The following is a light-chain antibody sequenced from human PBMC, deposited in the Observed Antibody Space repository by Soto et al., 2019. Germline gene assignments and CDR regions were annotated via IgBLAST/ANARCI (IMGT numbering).Light chain of an antibody. CDR2: KAS. Sequence: DIQMTQSPSTLSAFVGDRVTIACRASQSISRWLAWYQQKPGKAPKLLIYKASIVESGVPSRFSGSGSGTDFTLIISSLQPEDVATYYCQQYNAYWAFGQGTTVEMK. V-gene: IGKV1-5*03. J-gene: IGKJ1*01. CDR3: QQYNAYWA. CDR1: QSISRW.